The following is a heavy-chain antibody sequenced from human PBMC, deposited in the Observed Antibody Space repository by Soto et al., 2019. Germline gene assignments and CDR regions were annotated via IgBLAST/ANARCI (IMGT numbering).Heavy chain of an antibody. CDR3: ARGEQYSGRIFDN. CDR1: GDSVSSNSAG. V-gene: IGHV6-1*01. CDR2: TYYRSKWYY. Sequence: QVQLQQSGPGLVKPSQTLSLTCAITGDSVSSNSAGWSWVRQSPSRGLEWLGRTYYRSKWYYEYAVSVRGRITINPDTSKHQSSLLLNSVTPEDTAVYFCARGEQYSGRIFDNWGQGTLVTVSS. D-gene: IGHD1-26*01. J-gene: IGHJ4*01.